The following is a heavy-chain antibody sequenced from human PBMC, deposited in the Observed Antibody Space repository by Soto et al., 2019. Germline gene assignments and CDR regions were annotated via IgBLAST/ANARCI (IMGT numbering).Heavy chain of an antibody. V-gene: IGHV4-31*03. J-gene: IGHJ4*02. CDR1: GGSISSGGYY. CDR3: ARAYYYDSSGYYYGSPTHDY. Sequence: PSETLSLTCTVSGGSISSGGYYWSWIRQHPGKGLEWIGYIYYSGSTYYNPSLKSRVTISVDTSKNQFSLKLSSVTAADTAVYYCARAYYYDSSGYYYGSPTHDYWGQGTLVTVSS. CDR2: IYYSGST. D-gene: IGHD3-22*01.